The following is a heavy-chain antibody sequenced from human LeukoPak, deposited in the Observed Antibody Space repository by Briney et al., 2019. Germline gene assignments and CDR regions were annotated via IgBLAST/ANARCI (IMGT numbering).Heavy chain of an antibody. CDR2: IYSSGTT. V-gene: IGHV3-53*01. CDR1: GFTVSRDY. CDR3: TTRGYYYYYMDV. Sequence: GGSLRLSCAASGFTVSRDYMTWVRQAPGKGLEWVSDIYSSGTTYYAAPVKGRFTISRDDSKNTLYLQMNSLKTEDTAVYYCTTRGYYYYYMDVWGKGTTVTVSS. D-gene: IGHD1-14*01. J-gene: IGHJ6*03.